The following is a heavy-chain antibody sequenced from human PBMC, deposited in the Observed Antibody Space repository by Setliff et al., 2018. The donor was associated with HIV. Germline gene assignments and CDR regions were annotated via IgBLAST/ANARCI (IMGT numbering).Heavy chain of an antibody. V-gene: IGHV4-59*08. D-gene: IGHD3-10*01. J-gene: IGHJ4*02. Sequence: PSETLSLTCNVSGDAVSPYYWSWIRQPPGKGLEWIGYFANDGSTNHNPPLKSRVTISLDTSKNEVSLKLTSVTAADTAMYYCTRHLPVYYGSGVSYYFDYWGQGTLVTVSS. CDR1: GDAVSPYY. CDR3: TRHLPVYYGSGVSYYFDY. CDR2: FANDGST.